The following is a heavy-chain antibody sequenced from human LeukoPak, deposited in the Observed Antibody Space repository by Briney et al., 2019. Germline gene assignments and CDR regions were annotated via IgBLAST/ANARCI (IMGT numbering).Heavy chain of an antibody. CDR3: ARSPRPPYYDFWSGYANWFDP. V-gene: IGHV1-18*01. CDR2: ISAYNGNT. J-gene: IGHJ5*02. D-gene: IGHD3-3*01. CDR1: GYTFTSYG. Sequence: GASVKVSCKASGYTFTSYGISWVRQAPGQGLEWMGWISAYNGNTNYAQKLQGRVTMTTDTSTSTAYMELRSLRSDDTAVYYCARSPRPPYYDFWSGYANWFDPWGQGTLATVSS.